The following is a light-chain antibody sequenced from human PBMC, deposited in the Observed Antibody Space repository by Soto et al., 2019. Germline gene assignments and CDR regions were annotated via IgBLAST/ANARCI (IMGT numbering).Light chain of an antibody. CDR3: RQYGRSLGFA. CDR1: QSVSSNL. J-gene: IGKJ4*01. CDR2: GAS. V-gene: IGKV3-20*01. Sequence: EIVLTQSACTLSWSPGERATLSCRASQSVSSNLLAWYQEKPGQAPRLLIYGASSRATGIPDRFSGSGSGTDFTLTISRLETQDFAVYYCRQYGRSLGFAFGGGTKVDIK.